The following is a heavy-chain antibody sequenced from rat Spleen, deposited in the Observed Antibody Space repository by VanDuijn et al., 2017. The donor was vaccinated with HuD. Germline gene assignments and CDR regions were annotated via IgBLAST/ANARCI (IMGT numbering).Heavy chain of an antibody. CDR1: GYSISSSYR. CDR3: ARSEGVHYNLPFAS. J-gene: IGHJ3*01. CDR2: INSAGST. D-gene: IGHD1-11*01. Sequence: EVQLQESGPGLVKPSQSLSLTCSLNGYSISSSYRWNWIRKFPGNKLEWMGYINSAGSTTYNPSLRSRISITRDTSKNQFFLQVNSVTADDTSTYYCARSEGVHYNLPFASWGQGTLVTVSS. V-gene: IGHV3-3*01.